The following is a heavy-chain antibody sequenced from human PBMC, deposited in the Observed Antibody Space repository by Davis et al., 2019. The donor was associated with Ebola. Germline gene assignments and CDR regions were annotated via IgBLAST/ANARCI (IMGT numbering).Heavy chain of an antibody. CDR1: GFTFSSFG. J-gene: IGHJ6*02. CDR3: AKEGRSSGMDV. CDR2: MWSDGNNK. V-gene: IGHV3-33*06. Sequence: GESLKISCAASGFTFSSFGMHCVRQVPGKGLEWVAIMWSDGNNKYYTDFVKGRFTISRDNSKNTLFLQMNNLRAEDTAIYYCAKEGRSSGMDVWGQGTTVTVSS. D-gene: IGHD2-2*01.